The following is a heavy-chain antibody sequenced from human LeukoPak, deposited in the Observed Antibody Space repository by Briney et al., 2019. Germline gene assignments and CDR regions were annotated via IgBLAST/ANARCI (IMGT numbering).Heavy chain of an antibody. CDR1: GFPFSDYY. J-gene: IGHJ5*02. CDR2: ISSSGSTI. D-gene: IGHD2-2*01. Sequence: KPGGSLRLSCASSGFPFSDYYMRLIRQAPGQGLGWVSYISSSGSTIYYADSVKRQFTISRDNAKNSLYLQMTSLRAEDTAVYYCALLGYCSSTSCYAGDGFDPWGQGTLVTVSS. V-gene: IGHV3-11*01. CDR3: ALLGYCSSTSCYAGDGFDP.